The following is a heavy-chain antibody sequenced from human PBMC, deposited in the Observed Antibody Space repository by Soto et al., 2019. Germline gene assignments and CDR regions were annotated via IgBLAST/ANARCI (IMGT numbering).Heavy chain of an antibody. D-gene: IGHD6-19*01. V-gene: IGHV4-34*01. CDR3: ARGGSSGWYLKTPYFDY. J-gene: IGHJ4*02. Sequence: ETLSLTCAVYGGSFSGYYWSWIRQPPGKGLEWIGEINHSGSTNYNPSLKSRVTISVDTSKNQFSLKLSSVTAADTAVYYCARGGSSGWYLKTPYFDYWGQGTLVTVSS. CDR1: GGSFSGYY. CDR2: INHSGST.